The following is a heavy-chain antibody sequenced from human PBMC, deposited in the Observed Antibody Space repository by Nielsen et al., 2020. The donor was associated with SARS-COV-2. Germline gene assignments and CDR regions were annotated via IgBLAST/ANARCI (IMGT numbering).Heavy chain of an antibody. CDR2: IHPDGSVK. J-gene: IGHJ6*02. CDR1: GFSFRTSW. D-gene: IGHD3-22*01. V-gene: IGHV3-7*05. CDR3: EVGGYYWGYYHYGLDV. Sequence: GGSLRLSCAASGFSFRTSWMNWVRQGPGKRLEWVANIHPDGSVKRHVDSVKGRFTISRDNAKNSVYLQMNSLRAEDTAVYYCEVGGYYWGYYHYGLDVWGQGTTVTVS.